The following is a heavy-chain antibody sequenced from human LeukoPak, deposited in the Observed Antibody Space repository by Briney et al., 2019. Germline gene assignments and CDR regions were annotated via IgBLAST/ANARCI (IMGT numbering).Heavy chain of an antibody. Sequence: GGSLRLSCAASGFTFSNAWMSWVRQAPGKGLEWVGRIKSKTDGGTTDYAAPVKGRFTISRDDSKNTLYLQMNSLKTEDTAVYYCTTDRLLWFGEPGDYRGQGTLVTVSS. D-gene: IGHD3-10*01. CDR3: TTDRLLWFGEPGDY. J-gene: IGHJ4*02. V-gene: IGHV3-15*01. CDR1: GFTFSNAW. CDR2: IKSKTDGGTT.